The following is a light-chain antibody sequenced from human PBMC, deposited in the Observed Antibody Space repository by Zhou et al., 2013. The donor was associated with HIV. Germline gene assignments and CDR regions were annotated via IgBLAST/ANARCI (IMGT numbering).Light chain of an antibody. Sequence: EIVLTQSPGTLSLSPGERATLSCRASQSVSSSSLAWYQQKPGQAPRLLMYGASSRATGIPDRLSGSGSGTDFTLTISRLEPEDCAVYFCQQYGSSSWTFGQGTKVEIK. V-gene: IGKV3-20*01. J-gene: IGKJ1*01. CDR3: QQYGSSSWT. CDR2: GAS. CDR1: QSVSSSS.